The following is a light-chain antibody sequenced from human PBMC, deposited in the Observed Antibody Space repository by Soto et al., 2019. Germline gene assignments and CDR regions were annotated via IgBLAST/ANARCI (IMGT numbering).Light chain of an antibody. V-gene: IGLV2-14*01. CDR2: EVS. J-gene: IGLJ1*01. CDR3: SSYTSSSTLYV. Sequence: QSALTQPASVSGSPGPSITISGTGTSSEVGGYNYVSWYQQHPGKAPKLMIYEVSNRPSGVSNRFSGSKSGNTASLTISGLQAEDEADYYCSSYTSSSTLYVFGTGTKLTVL. CDR1: SSEVGGYNY.